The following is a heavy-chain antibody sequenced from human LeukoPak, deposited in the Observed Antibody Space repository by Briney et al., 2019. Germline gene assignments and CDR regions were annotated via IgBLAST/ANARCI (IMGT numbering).Heavy chain of an antibody. Sequence: GGSLRLSCTASGFTFGDHAMSGVRQAPGKGIERVGFIRSKAYGGTTEYAASVKGRFTISRDDSKSIAYLQMNSLKTEDTAVYYCTRGPIPLWLYYGMDVWGQGTTVIVSS. CDR1: GFTFGDHA. V-gene: IGHV3-49*04. CDR2: IRSKAYGGTT. CDR3: TRGPIPLWLYYGMDV. J-gene: IGHJ6*02. D-gene: IGHD5-18*01.